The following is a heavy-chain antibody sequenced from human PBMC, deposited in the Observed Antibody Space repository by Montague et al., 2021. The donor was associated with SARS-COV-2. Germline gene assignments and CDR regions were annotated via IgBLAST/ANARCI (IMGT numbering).Heavy chain of an antibody. V-gene: IGHV3-23*01. J-gene: IGHJ4*02. D-gene: IGHD5-24*01. Sequence: SLRLSWAASGFIFRHYAMSWVRQAPGKGLEWVSGISTSGEYTYYADSLKGRFTISRDNSRNTLYLQMSSLRAEDTAIYYCAKDREMDYSADYWGQGTLVTVSS. CDR2: ISTSGEYT. CDR3: AKDREMDYSADY. CDR1: GFIFRHYA.